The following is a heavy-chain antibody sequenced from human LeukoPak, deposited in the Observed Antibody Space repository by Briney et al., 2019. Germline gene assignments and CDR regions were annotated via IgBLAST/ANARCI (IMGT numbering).Heavy chain of an antibody. J-gene: IGHJ3*02. CDR1: GFTFSNYG. V-gene: IGHV3-30*02. CDR3: AKEYSDSWIGAFDI. CDR2: IRYDGSNK. D-gene: IGHD6-13*01. Sequence: PGGSLRLSCAASGFTFSNYGMHWVRQAPGKGLEWVAFIRYDGSNKYYADSVKGRFTIFRDNSKNTLYLQMHSLRADDTAVYYCAKEYSDSWIGAFDIWGQGTVVTVSS.